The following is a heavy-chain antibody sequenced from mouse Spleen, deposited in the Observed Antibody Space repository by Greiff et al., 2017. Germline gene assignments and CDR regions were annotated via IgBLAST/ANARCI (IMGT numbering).Heavy chain of an antibody. D-gene: IGHD1-1*01. CDR3: ASPLYGSAFAY. Sequence: VQLQQSGPGLVAPSQSLSITCTVSGFSLTSYGVDWVRQSPGKGLEWLGVIWGGGSTNYNSALKSRLSISKDNSKSQVFLKMNSLQTDDTAMYYCASPLYGSAFAYWGQGTLVTVSA. CDR1: GFSLTSYG. V-gene: IGHV2-6*01. J-gene: IGHJ3*01. CDR2: IWGGGST.